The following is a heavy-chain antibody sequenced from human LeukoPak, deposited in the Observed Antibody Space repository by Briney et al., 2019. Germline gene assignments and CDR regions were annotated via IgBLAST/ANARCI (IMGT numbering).Heavy chain of an antibody. D-gene: IGHD7-27*01. J-gene: IGHJ4*02. Sequence: GGALRLSCAASVFTFSSYVMHAVRQAPGKGLWWMSLISYDGSNKYYADSVKGRFTICRDNYKNTMYLQMNRLRAEDTAVYYCAKEVLGSCWGQGTLVTVSS. CDR3: AKEVLGSC. CDR1: VFTFSSYV. V-gene: IGHV3-30*18. CDR2: ISYDGSNK.